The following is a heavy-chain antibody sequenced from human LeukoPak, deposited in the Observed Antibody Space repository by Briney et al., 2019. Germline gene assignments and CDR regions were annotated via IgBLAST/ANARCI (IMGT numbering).Heavy chain of an antibody. CDR3: ARDATSSSSWTTKFDY. J-gene: IGHJ4*02. CDR1: GYTFTSYG. D-gene: IGHD6-13*01. V-gene: IGHV1-18*01. Sequence: ASVKVSCKASGYTFTSYGISWVRQAPGQGLKWMGWIIAYNGNTNYAQKFQGRVTITADESTSTAYMELSSLRSEDTAVYYCARDATSSSSWTTKFDYWGQGTLVTVSS. CDR2: IIAYNGNT.